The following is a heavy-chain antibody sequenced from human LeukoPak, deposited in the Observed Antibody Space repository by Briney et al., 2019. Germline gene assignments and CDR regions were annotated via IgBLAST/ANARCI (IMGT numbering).Heavy chain of an antibody. CDR2: IWYDGSNK. V-gene: IGHV3-33*06. D-gene: IGHD3-3*01. J-gene: IGHJ4*02. Sequence: GRSLRLSCAASGFTFRSYGMHWVRQAPGKGLEWVAVIWYDGSNKYYADSVKGRFTVSRDNSKNTLYLQMNSLRAEDTGVYYCAKDHYWSIDYWGRGTLVTVSS. CDR1: GFTFRSYG. CDR3: AKDHYWSIDY.